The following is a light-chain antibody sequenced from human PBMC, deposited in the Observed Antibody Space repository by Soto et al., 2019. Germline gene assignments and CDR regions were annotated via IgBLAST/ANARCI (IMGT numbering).Light chain of an antibody. CDR3: CSYAGSYTYV. CDR1: SSDVGNYNL. CDR2: EDT. V-gene: IGLV2-23*01. Sequence: QSALTQPASVSGSPGQSITISCTGSSSDVGNYNLVSWYQQHPGKAPKLMIYEDTKWPSGVSNRFSGSKSGNTAYLTISGLQAEVEADYYCCSYAGSYTYVFGTGTKLTVL. J-gene: IGLJ1*01.